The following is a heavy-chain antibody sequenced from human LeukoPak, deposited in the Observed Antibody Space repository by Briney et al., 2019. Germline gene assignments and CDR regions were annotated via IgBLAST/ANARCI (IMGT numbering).Heavy chain of an antibody. Sequence: SETLSLTCTVSGGSISSGDYYWSWIRQPPGQGLEWIGYIFYSGSTYYNPSLKSRVTMSVDTSKNQFSLKLSSVTAADTAVYYCARAYGSGSPSNWFDPWGQGTLVTVSS. V-gene: IGHV4-30-4*01. J-gene: IGHJ5*02. CDR2: IFYSGST. CDR3: ARAYGSGSPSNWFDP. CDR1: GGSISSGDYY. D-gene: IGHD3-10*01.